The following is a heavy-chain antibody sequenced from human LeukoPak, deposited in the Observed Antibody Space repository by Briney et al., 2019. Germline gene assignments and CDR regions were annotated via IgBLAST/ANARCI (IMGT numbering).Heavy chain of an antibody. CDR2: ISGSGGST. V-gene: IGHV3-23*01. CDR3: AKGGGYYDFWSGEAEAIWFDP. Sequence: PGGSLRLSCAASGFTFSSYAMSWVRQAPGKGLEWVSAISGSGGSTYYADPVKGRFTISRDNSKNTLYLQMNSLRAEDTAVYYCAKGGGYYDFWSGEAEAIWFDPWGQGTLVTVSS. J-gene: IGHJ5*02. CDR1: GFTFSSYA. D-gene: IGHD3-3*01.